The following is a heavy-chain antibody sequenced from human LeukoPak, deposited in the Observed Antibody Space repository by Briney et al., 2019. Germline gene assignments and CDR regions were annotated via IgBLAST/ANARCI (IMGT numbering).Heavy chain of an antibody. CDR3: TRSGYSSSWYPSDY. D-gene: IGHD6-13*01. CDR1: GYTFTSYG. Sequence: ASVKVSCKASGYTFTSYGISWVRQAPGQGLEWVGWISAYNGKTNYAQTLQGRVTMTTDTSTSTAYMELRSLRSDDTAVYYCTRSGYSSSWYPSDYWGQGTLVTVSS. CDR2: ISAYNGKT. V-gene: IGHV1-18*01. J-gene: IGHJ4*02.